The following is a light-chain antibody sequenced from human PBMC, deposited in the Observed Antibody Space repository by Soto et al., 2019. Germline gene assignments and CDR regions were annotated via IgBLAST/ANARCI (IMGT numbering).Light chain of an antibody. CDR2: GAS. CDR1: QSVSTYY. V-gene: IGKV3-20*01. CDR3: QEYGTSRT. J-gene: IGKJ1*01. Sequence: EIVWTQSPGTLSLSPGDRATLSCRASQSVSTYYLAWYQQKPGQGPRLLIYGASSRATGIPDRFSGTGSGRALTLIIRRLEHEEIALYYCQEYGTSRTFGQGTKVDIK.